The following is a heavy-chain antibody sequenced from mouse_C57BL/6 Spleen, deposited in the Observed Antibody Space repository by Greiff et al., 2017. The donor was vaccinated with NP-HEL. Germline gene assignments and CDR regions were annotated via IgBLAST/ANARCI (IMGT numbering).Heavy chain of an antibody. D-gene: IGHD3-2*02. CDR2: ISSGSSTI. V-gene: IGHV5-17*01. CDR1: GFTFSDYG. J-gene: IGHJ4*01. CDR3: AKDSSAAMDY. Sequence: DVMLVESGGGLVKPGGSLKLSCAASGFTFSDYGMHWVRQAPEKGLEWVAYISSGSSTIYYADTVKGRFTISRDNAKNTLFLQMTSLRSEDTAMYYCAKDSSAAMDYWGQGTSVTVSS.